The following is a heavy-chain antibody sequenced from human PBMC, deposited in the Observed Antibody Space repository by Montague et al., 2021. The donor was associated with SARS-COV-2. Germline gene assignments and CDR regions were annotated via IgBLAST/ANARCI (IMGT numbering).Heavy chain of an antibody. Sequence: SETLSLTCTVSGDSINSDTAFWGWVRQSPGKGLEWIGSMVYSGRNFYNGALRSRLTISVDTSKNQFSLELRAVTAADTGLYYCARHDHTDFGNPNWFDPWGRGILVTVSS. CDR2: MVYSGRN. D-gene: IGHD5-18*01. CDR1: GDSINSDTAF. J-gene: IGHJ5*02. CDR3: ARHDHTDFGNPNWFDP. V-gene: IGHV4-39*01.